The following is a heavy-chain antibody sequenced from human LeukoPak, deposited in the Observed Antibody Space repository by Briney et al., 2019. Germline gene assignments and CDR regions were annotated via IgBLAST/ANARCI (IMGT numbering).Heavy chain of an antibody. CDR1: GFTFSSYA. D-gene: IGHD4-17*01. CDR3: AKLDDYGDYLYYFDY. J-gene: IGHJ4*02. CDR2: ISGSGGST. Sequence: GGSLRLSCAASGFTFSSYAMSWVRQAPGKGLEWVPAISGSGGSTYYADSVKGRFTISRDNSKNTLYLQMNSLRAEDTAVYYCAKLDDYGDYLYYFDYWGQGTLVTVSS. V-gene: IGHV3-23*01.